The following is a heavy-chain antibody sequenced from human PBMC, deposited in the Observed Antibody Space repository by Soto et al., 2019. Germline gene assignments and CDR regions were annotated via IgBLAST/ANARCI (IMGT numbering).Heavy chain of an antibody. D-gene: IGHD2-21*02. V-gene: IGHV1-46*02. J-gene: IGHJ4*02. CDR2: IHPSGGGT. CDR3: ARGGHIAVVTASFDY. CDR1: GYTFNTYY. Sequence: QVQLVQSGAEVRKPGASVKVSCKPSGYTFNTYYLHWLRQAPGQALEWMGVIHPSGGGTTYAQKFLSRVTLTRDTSTTTVFMELSSLRSDDTAVYYCARGGHIAVVTASFDYWGQGTLVTVSS.